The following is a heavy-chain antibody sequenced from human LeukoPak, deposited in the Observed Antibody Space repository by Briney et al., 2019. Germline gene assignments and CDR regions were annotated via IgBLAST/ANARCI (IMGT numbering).Heavy chain of an antibody. V-gene: IGHV4-34*01. Sequence: SETLPLTCAVYGGSFSGYYWSWIRQPPGKGLEWIGEINHSGSTNYNPSLKSRVTISVDTSKNQFSLKLSSVTAADTAVYYCARVGRMVRGVIISLPFDYWGQGTLVTVSS. CDR1: GGSFSGYY. CDR2: INHSGST. CDR3: ARVGRMVRGVIISLPFDY. J-gene: IGHJ4*02. D-gene: IGHD3-10*01.